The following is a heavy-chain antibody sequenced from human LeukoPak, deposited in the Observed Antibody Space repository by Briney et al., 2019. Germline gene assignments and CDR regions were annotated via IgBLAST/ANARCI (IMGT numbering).Heavy chain of an antibody. V-gene: IGHV3-30*02. Sequence: PGGSLRLSCAASGFTFSSYGMHWVRQAPGKGLEWVAFIGYDGSNKYYADSVKGRFTISRDNSKNTLYLQMNSLRAEDTVVYYCAKRAGTGYYYMDVWGKGTTVTVSS. CDR2: IGYDGSNK. CDR1: GFTFSSYG. CDR3: AKRAGTGYYYMDV. J-gene: IGHJ6*03. D-gene: IGHD1-14*01.